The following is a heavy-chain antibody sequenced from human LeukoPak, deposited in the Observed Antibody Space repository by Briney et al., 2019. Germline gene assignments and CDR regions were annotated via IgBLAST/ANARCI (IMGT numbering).Heavy chain of an antibody. CDR3: ARVLIATGFDP. V-gene: IGHV1-2*02. J-gene: IGHJ5*02. D-gene: IGHD1-14*01. CDR2: INPKSGGT. Sequence: ASVKVSCKASGYTFTGYYMHWVRQAPGQGLEWMGWINPKSGGTKYAQKSQGRVAMTRDTSINTAYMELSGLTSDDTAVYYCARVLIATGFDPWGQGTLVTVSS. CDR1: GYTFTGYY.